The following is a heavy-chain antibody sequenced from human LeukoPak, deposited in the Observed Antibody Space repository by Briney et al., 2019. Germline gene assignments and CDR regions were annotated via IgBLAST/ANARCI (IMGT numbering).Heavy chain of an antibody. CDR1: GFSFSSDA. J-gene: IGHJ4*02. CDR3: ANALEYYYGSGSSY. CDR2: ISYDGSNK. D-gene: IGHD3-10*01. Sequence: GRSLRLSCAASGFSFSSDAMHWVRQAPGKGLEWVAVISYDGSNKYYADSVKGRFTISRDNSKNTLHLQMNSLRAEDTALYYCANALEYYYGSGSSYWGQGTLVTVSS. V-gene: IGHV3-30-3*01.